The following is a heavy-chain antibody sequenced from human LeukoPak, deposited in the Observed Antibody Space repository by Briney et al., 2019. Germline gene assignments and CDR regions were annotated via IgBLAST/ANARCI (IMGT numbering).Heavy chain of an antibody. Sequence: PSETLSLTCAVYGGSFSGYYWSWIRQPPGKGLEWIGEINHSGSTNYNPSLKSRVTISVDTSKNQFSLKLSSVTAADTAVYYCARGRSWYPHPGWFDPWGQGTLVTVSS. D-gene: IGHD6-13*01. V-gene: IGHV4-34*01. CDR2: INHSGST. J-gene: IGHJ5*02. CDR3: ARGRSWYPHPGWFDP. CDR1: GGSFSGYY.